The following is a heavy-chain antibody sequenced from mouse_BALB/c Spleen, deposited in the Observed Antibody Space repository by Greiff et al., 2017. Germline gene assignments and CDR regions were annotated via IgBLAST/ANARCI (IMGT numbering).Heavy chain of an antibody. CDR2: IDPSDSYT. CDR3: TREPNYGSSQYYYAMDY. V-gene: IGHV1S127*01. Sequence: QVQLQQPGAELVKPGASVKMSCKASGYTFTSYWMHWVKQRPGQGLEWIGVIDPSDSYTSYNQKFKGKATLTVDTSSSTAYMQLSSLTSEDSAVYYCTREPNYGSSQYYYAMDYWGQGTSVTVSS. D-gene: IGHD1-1*01. CDR1: GYTFTSYW. J-gene: IGHJ4*01.